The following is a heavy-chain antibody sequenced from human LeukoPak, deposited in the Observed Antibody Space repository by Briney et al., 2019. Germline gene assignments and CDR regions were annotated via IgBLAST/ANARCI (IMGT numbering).Heavy chain of an antibody. CDR2: IKQDGSEK. J-gene: IGHJ4*02. V-gene: IGHV3-7*01. D-gene: IGHD6-13*01. CDR3: ARAPWYIGWDFDY. CDR1: GFTFSSYR. Sequence: GGSLRLSCAASGFTFSSYRMSWVRQAPGKGLEWVANIKQDGSEKYYVDSVKGRFTISRDNAKNSLYLQMNSLRAEDTAVYYCARAPWYIGWDFDYWGQGTLVTVSS.